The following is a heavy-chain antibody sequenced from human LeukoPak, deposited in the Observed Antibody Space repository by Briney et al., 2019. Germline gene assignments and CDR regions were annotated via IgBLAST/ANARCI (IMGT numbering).Heavy chain of an antibody. Sequence: ASVKVSCKVSGYTLTELSMHWVRQAPGKGVEWMGGFDPEDGETVYAQKFQGRVTMTEDTSTDTAYMELSSLRSEDTAVYYCATATSGIAVAGRSGFSYFDYWGQGTLVTVSS. CDR2: FDPEDGET. D-gene: IGHD6-19*01. J-gene: IGHJ4*02. CDR3: ATATSGIAVAGRSGFSYFDY. V-gene: IGHV1-24*01. CDR1: GYTLTELS.